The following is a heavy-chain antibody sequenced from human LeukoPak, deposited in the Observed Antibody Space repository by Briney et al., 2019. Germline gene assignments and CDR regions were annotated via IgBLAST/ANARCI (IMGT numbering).Heavy chain of an antibody. Sequence: SETLSLTCTVSGGSISSGSYYWGWIRQPPGKGLEWIGRVYHSGSTYYNPSLKSRVTISLDTSKNQFSLKLSSVTAADTAVYYCARQVGAGDCYFDYWGQGTLVTVSS. CDR2: VYHSGST. J-gene: IGHJ4*02. CDR3: ARQVGAGDCYFDY. CDR1: GGSISSGSYY. V-gene: IGHV4-39*01. D-gene: IGHD1-26*01.